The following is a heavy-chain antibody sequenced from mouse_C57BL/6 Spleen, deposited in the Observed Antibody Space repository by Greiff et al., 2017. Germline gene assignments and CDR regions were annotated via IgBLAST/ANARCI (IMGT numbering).Heavy chain of an antibody. J-gene: IGHJ3*01. V-gene: IGHV1-18*01. Sequence: VQLQQSGPDLVKPGASVKIPCTASGYTFTDYNMDWVKQSPGKSLEWIGDINPNNGGTIYNQKFKGKATLTVDKSSSTAYMELRSLTSEDTAVYYCARGYSNYGFAYWGQGTLVTVSA. CDR3: ARGYSNYGFAY. CDR2: INPNNGGT. CDR1: GYTFTDYN. D-gene: IGHD2-5*01.